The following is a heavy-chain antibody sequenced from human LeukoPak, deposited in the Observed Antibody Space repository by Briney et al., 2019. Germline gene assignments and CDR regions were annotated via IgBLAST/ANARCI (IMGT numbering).Heavy chain of an antibody. J-gene: IGHJ4*02. V-gene: IGHV3-30*02. CDR1: GFTFSSYA. Sequence: GGSLRLSCAASGFTFSSYAMHWVRQAPGKGLEWVAFIHYDGSNNYYADSVKGRFTISRDKSRNTLYLQMNTLRADDTAVYYCAKDHGSSDWYYFDYWGQGTLVTVSS. D-gene: IGHD6-13*01. CDR3: AKDHGSSDWYYFDY. CDR2: IHYDGSNN.